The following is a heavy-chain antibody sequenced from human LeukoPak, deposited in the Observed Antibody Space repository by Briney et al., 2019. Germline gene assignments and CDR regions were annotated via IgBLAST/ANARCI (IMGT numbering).Heavy chain of an antibody. D-gene: IGHD1-26*01. CDR3: ARDLGEATLLFDY. CDR1: GYTFTGYY. Sequence: ASVKVSCKASGYTFTGYYMHWVRQAPGQGLEWMGWINPNSGGTNYVQKFQGRVTMTRDTSISTAYMELSRLRSDDTAVYYCARDLGEATLLFDYWGQGTLVTVSS. J-gene: IGHJ4*02. CDR2: INPNSGGT. V-gene: IGHV1-2*02.